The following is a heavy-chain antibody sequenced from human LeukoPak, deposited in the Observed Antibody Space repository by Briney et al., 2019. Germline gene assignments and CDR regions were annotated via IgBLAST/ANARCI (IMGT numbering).Heavy chain of an antibody. Sequence: GGSLRLPCEASGLTFNNYAMHWVRQSSGKGLEWVSGIGSSGGGTYYADSVKGRFTISRDTSKDTVYLQMDSLRAEDTAIYYCAKIHQNRVVVGAKGAFDIWGQGTVVTVSS. D-gene: IGHD2-15*01. V-gene: IGHV3-23*01. CDR2: IGSSGGGT. CDR3: AKIHQNRVVVGAKGAFDI. CDR1: GLTFNNYA. J-gene: IGHJ3*02.